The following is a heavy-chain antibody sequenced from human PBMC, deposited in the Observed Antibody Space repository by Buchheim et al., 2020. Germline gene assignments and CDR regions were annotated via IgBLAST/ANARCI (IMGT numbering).Heavy chain of an antibody. Sequence: EVQLVESGGGLVQPGGSLRLSCAASGFSFSSYWMTWVRQAPGKGLEWVDHIKQDGSEKYYVDSVKGRFTISRDNAKNSLYLQVNRLRAEDTAVYYCARYGANGGCFDYWGQGTL. CDR2: IKQDGSEK. D-gene: IGHD4-17*01. V-gene: IGHV3-7*01. CDR1: GFSFSSYW. CDR3: ARYGANGGCFDY. J-gene: IGHJ4*02.